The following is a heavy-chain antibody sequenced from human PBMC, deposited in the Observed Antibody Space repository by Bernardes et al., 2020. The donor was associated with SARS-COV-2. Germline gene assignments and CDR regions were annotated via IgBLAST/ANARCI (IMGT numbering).Heavy chain of an antibody. CDR3: ASPLRDCWTTSCPGL. V-gene: IGHV3-48*03. CDR1: GFSFSSHD. Sequence: GGSLRLSCAASGFSFSSHDMSWVRQAPGKGLEWVSYISGGGDAIYYADSVKGRFTISRDNPRNSLYLQMNSLRAEDTAVYYCASPLRDCWTTSCPGLWGQGTLVTVSS. D-gene: IGHD2-2*01. J-gene: IGHJ4*02. CDR2: ISGGGDAI.